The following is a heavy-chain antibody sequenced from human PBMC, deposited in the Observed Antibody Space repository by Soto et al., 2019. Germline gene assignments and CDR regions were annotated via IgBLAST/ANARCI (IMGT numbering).Heavy chain of an antibody. Sequence: GESLKISCKGSGYIFTSFWIGWVRQMPGKGLEWMGIISPGDSDVRYSPSFQGQVTISADKSISTAYLQWNSLKASDTAMYYCAHYDSSGYYNGAFDIWGQGTMVTVSS. V-gene: IGHV5-51*01. CDR1: GYIFTSFW. D-gene: IGHD3-22*01. CDR2: ISPGDSDV. CDR3: AHYDSSGYYNGAFDI. J-gene: IGHJ3*02.